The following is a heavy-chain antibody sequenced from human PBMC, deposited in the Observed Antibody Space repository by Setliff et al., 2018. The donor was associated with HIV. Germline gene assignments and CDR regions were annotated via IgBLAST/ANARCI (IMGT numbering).Heavy chain of an antibody. CDR1: GFTFSSYA. V-gene: IGHV4-34*01. J-gene: IGHJ5*02. Sequence: SETLSLSCAASGFTFSSYAMSWIRQPPGKGLEWIGEINHSGSTNYNPSLKSRVTISVDTSKNQFSLKLSSVTAADTAVYYCARGPRQLFDPWGQGTLVTVSS. CDR2: INHSGST. CDR3: ARGPRQLFDP. D-gene: IGHD1-1*01.